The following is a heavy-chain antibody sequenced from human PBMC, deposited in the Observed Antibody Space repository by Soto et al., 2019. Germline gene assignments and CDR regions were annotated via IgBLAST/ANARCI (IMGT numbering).Heavy chain of an antibody. Sequence: LSLTCSVSGGTISGYYWTWIRQPAGKGLEWIGRIYSSGNTKYNPSLQSRVTMSLDTSNNQFSLRLTSVTAADTAVYYCARGQRFSDWFDPWGQGTLVTVS. CDR3: ARGQRFSDWFDP. J-gene: IGHJ5*02. V-gene: IGHV4-4*07. CDR2: IYSSGNT. CDR1: GGTISGYY. D-gene: IGHD3-3*01.